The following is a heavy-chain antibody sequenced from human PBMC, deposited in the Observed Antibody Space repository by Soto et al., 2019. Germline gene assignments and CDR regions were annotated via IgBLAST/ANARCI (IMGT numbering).Heavy chain of an antibody. V-gene: IGHV3-30*04. CDR2: ISKDGSNK. J-gene: IGHJ4*02. CDR1: GFTLSRYA. CDR3: ARSRSGAVADSFDF. Sequence: QVQVVESGGGVVQPGRSLRLSCAASGFTLSRYAIHWVRQAPGKGLEWVAVISKDGSNKYYVDSVKGRFTISRDNSRNTLYLQMNSLRDEDAAVYYCARSRSGAVADSFDFWGQGTLVTVSS. D-gene: IGHD3-10*01.